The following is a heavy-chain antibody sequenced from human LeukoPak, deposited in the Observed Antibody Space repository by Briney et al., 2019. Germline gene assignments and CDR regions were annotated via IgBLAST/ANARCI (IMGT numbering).Heavy chain of an antibody. V-gene: IGHV1-69*05. CDR2: IIPIFGTA. CDR3: ARGYYYDSSGYFDYFDY. Sequence: ASVEVSCKASGGTFSSYAISWVRQAPGQGLEWMGGIIPIFGTANYAQKFQGRVTITTDESTSTAYMELSSLRSEDTAVYYCARGYYYDSSGYFDYFDYWGQGTLVTVSS. J-gene: IGHJ4*02. D-gene: IGHD3-22*01. CDR1: GGTFSSYA.